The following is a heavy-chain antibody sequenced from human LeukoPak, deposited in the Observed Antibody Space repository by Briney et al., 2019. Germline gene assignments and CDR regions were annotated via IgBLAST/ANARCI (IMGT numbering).Heavy chain of an antibody. CDR3: ATWSNAWEFDY. Sequence: GGSLRLSCAASGFTFSNSWMTWVRQAPGKGLEWVAHINEDGSDKYYVDSVTGRFSISRDNTKNSLYLQMSSLRAEDTAVYYCATWSNAWEFDYWGQGALVSVSS. J-gene: IGHJ4*02. D-gene: IGHD1-26*01. V-gene: IGHV3-7*05. CDR2: INEDGSDK. CDR1: GFTFSNSW.